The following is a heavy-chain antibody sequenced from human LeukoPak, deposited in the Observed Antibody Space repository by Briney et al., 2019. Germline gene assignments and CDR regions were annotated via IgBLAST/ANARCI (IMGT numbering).Heavy chain of an antibody. Sequence: GASVKVSCKASGYTLTTYGISWVRQAPGQGLEWMGWISAYNGNTNYAQKLQGRVTMTTDTSTSTAYMDLRSLRSDDTAVYYCARVGAYYYDSSGYSYYFDYWGQGTLVTVSS. V-gene: IGHV1-18*01. D-gene: IGHD3-22*01. J-gene: IGHJ4*02. CDR3: ARVGAYYYDSSGYSYYFDY. CDR2: ISAYNGNT. CDR1: GYTLTTYG.